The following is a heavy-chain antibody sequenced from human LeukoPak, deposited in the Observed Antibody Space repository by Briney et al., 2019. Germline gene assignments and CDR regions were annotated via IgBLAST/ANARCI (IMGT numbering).Heavy chain of an antibody. CDR2: INHSGST. V-gene: IGHV4-34*01. Sequence: SETLSLTCAVYGGSFSAYYWSWIRQPPGKGLEWIGVINHSGSTNYNPSLKSRVTISVDTSKNQFSLKQSSVTAADTAVYYCARGSSGYYWPWGQGTLVTVSS. CDR1: GGSFSAYY. D-gene: IGHD3-22*01. CDR3: ARGSSGYYWP. J-gene: IGHJ5*02.